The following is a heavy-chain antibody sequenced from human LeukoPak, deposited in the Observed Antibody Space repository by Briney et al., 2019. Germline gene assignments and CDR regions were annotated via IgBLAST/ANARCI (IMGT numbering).Heavy chain of an antibody. CDR2: ISWNSGSI. D-gene: IGHD3-22*01. CDR1: GFTFDDYA. V-gene: IGHV3-9*01. CDR3: AKDIWPDYDSSGLPTY. J-gene: IGHJ4*02. Sequence: SLRLSCAASGFTFDDYAMHWVRQAPGKGLEWVSGISWNSGSIGYADSVKGRFTISRDNAKNSLYLQMNSLRAEDTALYYCAKDIWPDYDSSGLPTYWGQGTLVTVSS.